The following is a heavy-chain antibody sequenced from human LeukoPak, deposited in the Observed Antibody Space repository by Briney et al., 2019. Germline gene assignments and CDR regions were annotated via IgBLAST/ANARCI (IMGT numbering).Heavy chain of an antibody. D-gene: IGHD6-13*01. V-gene: IGHV4-4*07. CDR3: ARAGRYSSSWALDY. CDR1: GGSISSYY. J-gene: IGHJ4*02. Sequence: PLETLSLTCTASGGSISSYYWSWIRQPAGKGLEWIGRIYTSGSTNYNPSLKSRVTMSVDTSKNQFSLKLSSVPAADTAVYYCARAGRYSSSWALDYWGQGTLVTVSS. CDR2: IYTSGST.